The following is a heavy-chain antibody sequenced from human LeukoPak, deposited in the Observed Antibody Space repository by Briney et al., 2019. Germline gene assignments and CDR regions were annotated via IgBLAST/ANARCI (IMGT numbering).Heavy chain of an antibody. CDR1: GFTFDDYA. D-gene: IGHD3-3*01. CDR3: AKGGYDFWSGYERYYYYYMDV. CDR2: ISWDGGST. Sequence: GGSLRLSCAASGFTFDDYAMHWVRQAPGKGLEWVSLISWDGGSTYYADSVKGRFTISRDNSKNSLYLQMNSLRAEDTALYYCAKGGYDFWSGYERYYYYYMDVWGKGTTATVSS. J-gene: IGHJ6*03. V-gene: IGHV3-43D*03.